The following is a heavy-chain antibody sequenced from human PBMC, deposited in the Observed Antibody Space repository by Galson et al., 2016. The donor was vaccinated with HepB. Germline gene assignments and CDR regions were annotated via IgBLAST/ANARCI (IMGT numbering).Heavy chain of an antibody. J-gene: IGHJ4*02. Sequence: SVKVSCKASGYPVTRYHVHWVRQAPGQGLEWMGMINPSGGTTNYAECFQGRLTMTIDTSTGTFYMELTSLRSEDTAVYYCAGGDEAPVFGVVWFCQPRDSWGQGTLVTVSS. CDR3: AGGDEAPVFGVVWFCQPRDS. D-gene: IGHD3-3*01. CDR2: INPSGGTT. CDR1: GYPVTRYH. V-gene: IGHV1-46*01.